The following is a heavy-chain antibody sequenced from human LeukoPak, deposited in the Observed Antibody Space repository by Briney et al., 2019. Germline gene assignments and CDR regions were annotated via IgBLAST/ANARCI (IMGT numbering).Heavy chain of an antibody. Sequence: PSETLSLTCAVYGESFSGFYWSWIRQSPGKGLEWIGEINHGGSTNYNPSLKTRVTISVDTSKNQFSLKLSSVTAADTAVYYCASITYYYDSSGTNWGQGTLVTVSS. CDR3: ASITYYYDSSGTN. D-gene: IGHD3-22*01. V-gene: IGHV4-34*01. CDR2: INHGGST. J-gene: IGHJ4*02. CDR1: GESFSGFY.